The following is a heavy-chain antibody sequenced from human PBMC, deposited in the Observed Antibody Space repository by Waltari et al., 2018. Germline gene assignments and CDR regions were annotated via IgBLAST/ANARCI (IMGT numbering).Heavy chain of an antibody. Sequence: QVQLVQSGAEVKKPGASVKVSCKVSGYTLTELSMHWVRQAPGKGLEWMGGCDPDECETSDAQQGQGRVTMTEDTSTDTADMELSSLRSEDTAVYYCATTPRGELLCAFADYWGQGTLVTVSS. CDR1: GYTLTELS. CDR3: ATTPRGELLCAFADY. J-gene: IGHJ4*02. CDR2: CDPDECET. V-gene: IGHV1-24*01. D-gene: IGHD1-26*01.